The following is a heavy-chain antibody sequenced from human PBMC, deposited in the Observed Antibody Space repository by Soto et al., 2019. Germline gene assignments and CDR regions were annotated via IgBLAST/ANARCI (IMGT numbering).Heavy chain of an antibody. CDR3: ARPLSVAAYYYYYGMDV. CDR2: ISYDGSNK. D-gene: IGHD6-19*01. Sequence: QVQLVESGGGVVQPGRSLRLSCAASGFTFSSYAMHWVRQAPGKGLEWVAVISYDGSNKYYADSVKGRFTISRDNSKNTLYLQMNSLRAEDTAVYYCARPLSVAAYYYYYGMDVWGQVTTVTVSS. J-gene: IGHJ6*02. CDR1: GFTFSSYA. V-gene: IGHV3-30-3*01.